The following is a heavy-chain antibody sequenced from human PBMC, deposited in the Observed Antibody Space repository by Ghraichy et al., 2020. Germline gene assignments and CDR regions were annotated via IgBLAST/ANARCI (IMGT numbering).Heavy chain of an antibody. V-gene: IGHV4-4*07. CDR1: GGSISSYY. CDR3: ARDLDSSGAFDY. J-gene: IGHJ4*02. Sequence: SETLSLTCTVSGGSISSYYWSWIRQPAGKGLEWIGRIYISGSTNYNPSLKSRVTMSVDTSKNQFSLKLSSVTAADTAVYFCARDLDSSGAFDYWGQGTLVTVSS. D-gene: IGHD6-19*01. CDR2: IYISGST.